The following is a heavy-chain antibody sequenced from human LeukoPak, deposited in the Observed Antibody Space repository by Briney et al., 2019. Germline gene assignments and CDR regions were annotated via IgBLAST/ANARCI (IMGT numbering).Heavy chain of an antibody. CDR3: ARGLLWFGELSNWFDP. D-gene: IGHD3-10*01. J-gene: IGHJ5*02. Sequence: SETLPLTCAVSGGSISSSNWWSWVRQPPGKGLEWIGEIYHSGSTNYNPSLKSRVTISVDKSKNQFSLKLSSVTAADTAVYYCARGLLWFGELSNWFDPWGQGTLVTVSS. CDR1: GGSISSSNW. CDR2: IYHSGST. V-gene: IGHV4-4*02.